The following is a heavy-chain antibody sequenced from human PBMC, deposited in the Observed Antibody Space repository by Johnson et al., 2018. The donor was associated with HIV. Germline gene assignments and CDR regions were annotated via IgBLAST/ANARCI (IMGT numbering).Heavy chain of an antibody. D-gene: IGHD6-6*01. CDR2: IYSGGST. V-gene: IGHV3-66*03. CDR3: ARDSGQQLADAFDI. Sequence: VQLVESGGGFTQPGGSLRLSCAASGFTVRSNYMSWVRQAPGKGLEWVSVIYSGGSTYYADSVKGRFTISRDNSKNTLYLQMNSLRSEDTAVYYCARDSGQQLADAFDIWGQGTMVTVSS. J-gene: IGHJ3*02. CDR1: GFTVRSNY.